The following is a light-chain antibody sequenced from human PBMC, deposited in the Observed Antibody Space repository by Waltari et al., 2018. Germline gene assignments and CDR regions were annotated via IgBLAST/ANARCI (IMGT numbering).Light chain of an antibody. CDR1: QTILYSSYNKNY. V-gene: IGKV4-1*01. Sequence: DIVMTQSPDSLAVSLGATTTLNCKSSQTILYSSYNKNYLAWYQVKPGQAPKLLVYGTSTRESGVPDRFSGSGSGTDFSLTISSLQAEDVAVYYCQQYYSAPYTFGQGTKLEIK. J-gene: IGKJ2*01. CDR2: GTS. CDR3: QQYYSAPYT.